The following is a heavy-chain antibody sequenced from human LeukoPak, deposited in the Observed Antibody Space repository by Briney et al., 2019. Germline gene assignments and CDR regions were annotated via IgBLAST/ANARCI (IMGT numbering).Heavy chain of an antibody. V-gene: IGHV4-39*07. CDR2: IFYSGST. J-gene: IGHJ6*03. D-gene: IGHD2-15*01. Sequence: PSETLSLTCTVSSGSISTSNYYWGWVRQPPGKALEWIGNIFYSGSTYYSPSLKSRVTISLDTSRNQFSLKLNSVTAADTAVYYCARVAATKYYYYMDVWGKGTTVTVSS. CDR3: ARVAATKYYYYMDV. CDR1: SGSISTSNYY.